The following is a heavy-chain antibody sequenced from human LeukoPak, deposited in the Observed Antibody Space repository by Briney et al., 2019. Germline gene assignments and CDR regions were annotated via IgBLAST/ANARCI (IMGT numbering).Heavy chain of an antibody. CDR1: GFTFSSYW. V-gene: IGHV3-7*01. J-gene: IGHJ4*02. D-gene: IGHD3-3*01. CDR3: ARDSGGTYYDFWSGYYKWGYFDY. CDR2: IKQDGSEK. Sequence: PGGSLRLSCAASGFTFSSYWMSWVRQAPGKGLEWVANIKQDGSEKYYVDSVKGRFTISRDNAKNSLYLQMNSLRAEDTAGYYGARDSGGTYYDFWSGYYKWGYFDYWGQGTLVTVSS.